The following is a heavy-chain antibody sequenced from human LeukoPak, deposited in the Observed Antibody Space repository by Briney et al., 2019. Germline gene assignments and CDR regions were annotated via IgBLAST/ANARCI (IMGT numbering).Heavy chain of an antibody. J-gene: IGHJ4*02. CDR2: VYISGNN. CDR3: AKHLEVWSGSSDDY. V-gene: IGHV4-4*07. CDR1: GVSISSFY. D-gene: IGHD3-3*01. Sequence: SETLSLTCSVSGVSISSFYWSWIRLPAGKGLEWIGRVYISGNNNYNPSLKSRVTMSVDTSKNQFSLKLNSVTAADTAVYYCAKHLEVWSGSSDDYWGQGTLVTVSS.